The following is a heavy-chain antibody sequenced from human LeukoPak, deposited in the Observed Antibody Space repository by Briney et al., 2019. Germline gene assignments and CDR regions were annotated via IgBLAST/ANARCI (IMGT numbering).Heavy chain of an antibody. CDR1: GFTFSSYS. Sequence: GGSLRLSCAASGFTFSSYSMNWVRQAPGKGLEWVSSISSSSSYIYYADSVKGRFTISRDNAKNSLYLQMNSLRAEDTAVYYCARARSSGWFLDYWGQGTPVTVSS. CDR2: ISSSSSYI. D-gene: IGHD6-19*01. V-gene: IGHV3-21*01. J-gene: IGHJ4*02. CDR3: ARARSSGWFLDY.